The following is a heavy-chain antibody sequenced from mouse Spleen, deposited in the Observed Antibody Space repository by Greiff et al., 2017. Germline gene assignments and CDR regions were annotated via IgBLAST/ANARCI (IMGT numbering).Heavy chain of an antibody. CDR2: IDPSDSYT. J-gene: IGHJ4*01. CDR1: GYTFTSYW. CDR3: ARILDSSGFYAMDY. V-gene: IGHV1-69*01. D-gene: IGHD3-2*01. Sequence: QVQLQQPGAELVMPGASVKLSCKASGYTFTSYWMHWVKQRPGQGLEWIGEIDPSDSYTNYNQKFKGKATLTVDKSSSTAYMQLSSLTSEDSAVYYCARILDSSGFYAMDYWGQGTSVTVSS.